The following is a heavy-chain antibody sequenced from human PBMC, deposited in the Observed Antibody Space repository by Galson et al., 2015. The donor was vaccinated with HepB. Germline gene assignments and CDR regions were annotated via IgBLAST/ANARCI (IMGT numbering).Heavy chain of an antibody. Sequence: PVKVSCKASGGTFSSSSISGVGQAPGEGLEGMGRSIPVVGGAKFAQRLQGRVTITADNSTSTVYMELSSLRSVDTALYYCARDGTVTTSREGDYSSYVMDVWVQGTTVTVSS. CDR2: SIPVVGGA. CDR1: GGTFSSSS. J-gene: IGHJ6*02. CDR3: ARDGTVTTSREGDYSSYVMDV. V-gene: IGHV1-69*08. D-gene: IGHD4-17*01.